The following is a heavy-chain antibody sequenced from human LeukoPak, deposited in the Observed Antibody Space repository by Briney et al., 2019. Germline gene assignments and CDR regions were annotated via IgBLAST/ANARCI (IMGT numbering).Heavy chain of an antibody. Sequence: GGSLRLSCAASGFTLSSYAMHWVRQAPGKGLEWVAVISYDGSNKYYADSVKGRFTISRDNSKNTLYLQMNSLRAEDTAVYYCARESGYCSGGSCYSYAFDIWGQGTMVTVSS. D-gene: IGHD2-15*01. CDR2: ISYDGSNK. CDR3: ARESGYCSGGSCYSYAFDI. V-gene: IGHV3-30-3*01. CDR1: GFTLSSYA. J-gene: IGHJ3*02.